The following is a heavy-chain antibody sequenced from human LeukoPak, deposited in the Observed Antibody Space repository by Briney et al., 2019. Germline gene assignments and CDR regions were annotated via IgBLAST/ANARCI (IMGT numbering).Heavy chain of an antibody. CDR3: ARGPTYYYDSSGYYYPFDY. V-gene: IGHV4-59*01. J-gene: IGHJ4*02. CDR1: DGSIRAYY. CDR2: IYYSGST. D-gene: IGHD3-22*01. Sequence: PSETLSLTCTVSDGSIRAYYWSWIRQPPGKGLEWIGYIYYSGSTNYNPSLKSRVTISVDTSKNQFSLKMSSVTAADTAVYYCARGPTYYYDSSGYYYPFDYRGQGTLVTVSS.